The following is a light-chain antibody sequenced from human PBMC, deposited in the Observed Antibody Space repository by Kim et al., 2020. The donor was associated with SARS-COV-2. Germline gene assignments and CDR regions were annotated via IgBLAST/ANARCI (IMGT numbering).Light chain of an antibody. V-gene: IGKV1-5*01. CDR3: QQYNSHTHYP. CDR2: DAS. J-gene: IGKJ2*01. Sequence: DIQLTQSPATLSAPVGDRVIITCQASQSISTWLGWYQQKPGKAPKLLIYDASTLESGVPSRFSGSGSGTEFTLTISSLQPDDTATYYRQQYNSHTHYPFGQGTKLEI. CDR1: QSISTW.